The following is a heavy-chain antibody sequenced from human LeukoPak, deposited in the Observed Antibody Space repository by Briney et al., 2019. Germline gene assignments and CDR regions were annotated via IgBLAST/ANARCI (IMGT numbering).Heavy chain of an antibody. Sequence: SETLSLTCAVSGFSFDDYYWAWVRQTPGKGLEWIGEINHSGYANDSPSLKRRVTLSLDTSRKQFSLNLRSVTVADAGIYYCTRMTAGHDYWGQGTLVTVSS. CDR1: GFSFDDYY. J-gene: IGHJ4*02. CDR3: TRMTAGHDY. CDR2: INHSGYA. D-gene: IGHD2-21*02. V-gene: IGHV4-34*01.